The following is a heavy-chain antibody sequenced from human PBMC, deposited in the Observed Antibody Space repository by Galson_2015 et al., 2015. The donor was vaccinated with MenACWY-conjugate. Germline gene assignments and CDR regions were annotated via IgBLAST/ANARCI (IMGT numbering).Heavy chain of an antibody. V-gene: IGHV3-74*01. D-gene: IGHD3-9*01. CDR2: INSDGSST. CDR1: GFTFSSYW. J-gene: IGHJ4*02. Sequence: SLRLSCAASGFTFSSYWMHWVRHAPGKGLVWVSRINSDGSSTNYADSVKGRFTISRDNAKNTLYLQMNSLRADDTAVYYCARSFLTCYYSTAPDYWGQGTLVPASS. CDR3: ARSFLTCYYSTAPDY.